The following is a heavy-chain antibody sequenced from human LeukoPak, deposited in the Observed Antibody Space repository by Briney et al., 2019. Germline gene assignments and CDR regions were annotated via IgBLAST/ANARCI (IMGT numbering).Heavy chain of an antibody. D-gene: IGHD1-26*01. V-gene: IGHV4-59*08. J-gene: IGHJ3*02. Sequence: SETLSLTCIVSGGSINNHYWTWIRQTPGKGLEWIGDIHYTGTTKYNPSLKSRVTISIDTSKNQFSLELSFVTATDTAVYFCATNHAGTYDRPFDIWGQGTMVTVSS. CDR1: GGSINNHY. CDR2: IHYTGTT. CDR3: ATNHAGTYDRPFDI.